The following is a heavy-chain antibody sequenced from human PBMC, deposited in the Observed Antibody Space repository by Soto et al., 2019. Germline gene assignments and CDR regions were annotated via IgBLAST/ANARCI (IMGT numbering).Heavy chain of an antibody. CDR3: ASTNIVVVPAAMRSWFDP. Sequence: QVQLQESGPGLVKPSQTLSLTCTVSGGSISSGGYYWSWIRQHPGKGLEWIGYIYYSGSTYYNPSLKSRVTISVDTSKNRFSLKLSSVTAADTAVYYCASTNIVVVPAAMRSWFDPWGQGTLVTVSS. J-gene: IGHJ5*02. D-gene: IGHD2-2*01. V-gene: IGHV4-31*03. CDR1: GGSISSGGYY. CDR2: IYYSGST.